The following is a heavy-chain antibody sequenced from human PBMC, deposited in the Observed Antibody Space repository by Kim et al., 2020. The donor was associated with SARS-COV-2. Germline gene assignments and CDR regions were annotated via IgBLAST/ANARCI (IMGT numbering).Heavy chain of an antibody. CDR3: ATDLRLRYASTPVFYYGMDF. Sequence: ASVKVSCRVSGYTVTELTMHWVRQAPGQGLEWLGGLDPENGKPLYAPKFQGRVTLTEDTSTDTSYMELSSLRSEDTAVYYCATDLRLRYASTPVFYYGMDFWGQGTTVTVSS. CDR1: GYTVTELT. V-gene: IGHV1-24*01. CDR2: LDPENGKP. J-gene: IGHJ6*02. D-gene: IGHD3-16*01.